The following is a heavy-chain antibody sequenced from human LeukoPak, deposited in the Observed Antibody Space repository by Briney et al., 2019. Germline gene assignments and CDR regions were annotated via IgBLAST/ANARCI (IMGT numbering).Heavy chain of an antibody. J-gene: IGHJ3*02. Sequence: SETLSLTCTVSGGSISSSSYYWGWIRQPPGKGLEWIGSICYSGSTYYNPSLKSRVTISVDTSKNQFSLKLSSVTAADTAVYYCASPISGSYYDAFDIWGQGTMVTVSS. CDR1: GGSISSSSYY. D-gene: IGHD1-26*01. CDR3: ASPISGSYYDAFDI. CDR2: ICYSGST. V-gene: IGHV4-39*07.